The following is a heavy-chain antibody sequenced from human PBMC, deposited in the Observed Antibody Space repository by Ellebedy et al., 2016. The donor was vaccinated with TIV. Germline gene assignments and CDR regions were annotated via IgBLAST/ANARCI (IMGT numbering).Heavy chain of an antibody. CDR2: ISGSGGST. D-gene: IGHD3-10*01. CDR1: GFTFSSYA. CDR3: AKSGRVRGVIPKNYFDY. J-gene: IGHJ4*02. Sequence: GESLKISXAASGFTFSSYAMSWVRQAPGKGLEWVSAISGSGGSTYYADSVKGRFTISRDNSKNTLYLQMNSLRAEDTAVYYCAKSGRVRGVIPKNYFDYWGQGTLVTVSS. V-gene: IGHV3-23*01.